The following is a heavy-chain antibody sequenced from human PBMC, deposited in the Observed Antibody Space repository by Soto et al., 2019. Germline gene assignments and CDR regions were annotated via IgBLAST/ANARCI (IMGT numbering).Heavy chain of an antibody. J-gene: IGHJ4*02. CDR3: TTPNMTQAN. Sequence: EVQLVESGGGLVKPGGSLRLSCAASGFTLSNAWMSWVRQAPGKGLEWVGRIKIKTDGGTTDYAAPVKGRFTISRDDSKNTLYLQMNSLKTEDTAVYYCTTPNMTQANWGQGTLVTVSS. V-gene: IGHV3-15*01. CDR2: IKIKTDGGTT. CDR1: GFTLSNAW.